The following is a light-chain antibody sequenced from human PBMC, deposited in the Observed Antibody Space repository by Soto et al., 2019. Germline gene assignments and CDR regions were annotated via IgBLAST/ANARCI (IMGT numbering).Light chain of an antibody. CDR1: NIGNKR. V-gene: IGLV3-21*02. CDR3: QVWDSNSVYV. J-gene: IGLJ1*01. Sequence: YGLTQPPSVSVAPGQTARITCGGNNIGNKRVHWYQQKPGQAPVLVVYDDSDRPSGIPERFSGSNSGNTATLSISRVEAGDEADYYCQVWDSNSVYVFGTGTRSPS. CDR2: DDS.